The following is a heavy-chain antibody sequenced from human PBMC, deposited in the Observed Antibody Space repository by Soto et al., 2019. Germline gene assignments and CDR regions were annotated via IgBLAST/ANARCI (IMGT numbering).Heavy chain of an antibody. D-gene: IGHD3-22*01. J-gene: IGHJ4*02. CDR3: ARENDSSGYYAPGY. CDR1: GGTFSSYA. Sequence: QVQLVQSGAEVKKPGSSVKVSCKASGGTFSSYAISWVRQAPGQGLEWMGGIIPIFGTANYAQKFQGRVTITADESPRTAYMELSSLRSEDTAVYYCARENDSSGYYAPGYWGQGTLVTVSS. CDR2: IIPIFGTA. V-gene: IGHV1-69*12.